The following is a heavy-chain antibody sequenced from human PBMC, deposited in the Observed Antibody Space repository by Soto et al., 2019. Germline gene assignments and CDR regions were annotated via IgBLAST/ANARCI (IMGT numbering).Heavy chain of an antibody. CDR2: ISGYNGDT. Sequence: ASVKVSCKASGYTFTRYGISWVRQAPGQGLEWMGWISGYNGDTNYAQKFQDRVSMTIDTSTGTAYMELRSLTSDDTAIYYCEKNGKPPYYYYGMDVWGQGTTVTVSS. CDR1: GYTFTRYG. CDR3: EKNGKPPYYYYGMDV. D-gene: IGHD2-8*01. J-gene: IGHJ6*02. V-gene: IGHV1-18*01.